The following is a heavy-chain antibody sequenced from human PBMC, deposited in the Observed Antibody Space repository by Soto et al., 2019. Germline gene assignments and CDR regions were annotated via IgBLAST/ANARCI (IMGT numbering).Heavy chain of an antibody. J-gene: IGHJ4*02. CDR2: ISSGGGGI. D-gene: IGHD5-12*01. Sequence: GGSLRLSCAASGFTFSSNSMSWVRQAPGKGLEWVSSISSGGGGIYYADSLKGRFTISRDNSKNTLYLQMNSLRAEDTAVYYCAKQANSGYDYSTGFDYWGQGTLVTVSS. V-gene: IGHV3-23*01. CDR1: GFTFSSNS. CDR3: AKQANSGYDYSTGFDY.